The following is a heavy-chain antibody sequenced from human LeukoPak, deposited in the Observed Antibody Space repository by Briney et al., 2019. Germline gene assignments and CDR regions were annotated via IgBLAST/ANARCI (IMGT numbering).Heavy chain of an antibody. Sequence: PSETLSLTCTVSGGSIRSRSYYWGWIRQPPGKGLEWIGTIYYSGSTYYNPTLKSRVTISVATSKNQFSLTLSSVTAADTALYYCARHGISGGKIAENDYWGQGTLVIVSS. CDR3: ARHGISGGKIAENDY. CDR2: IYYSGST. V-gene: IGHV4-39*01. D-gene: IGHD1-26*01. CDR1: GGSIRSRSYY. J-gene: IGHJ4*02.